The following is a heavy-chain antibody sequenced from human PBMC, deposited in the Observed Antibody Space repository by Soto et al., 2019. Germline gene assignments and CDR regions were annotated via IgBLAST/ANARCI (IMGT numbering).Heavy chain of an antibody. J-gene: IGHJ5*02. Sequence: GASVKVSCKVSGYTLTELSMHWVRQAPGKGLEWMGGFDPEDGETIYAQKFQGRVTMTEDTSTDTAYMELSSLRSEDTAVYYCATDLRSVGRIGLHPWGQGTLVTVS. D-gene: IGHD3-3*01. CDR3: ATDLRSVGRIGLHP. CDR2: FDPEDGET. CDR1: GYTLTELS. V-gene: IGHV1-24*01.